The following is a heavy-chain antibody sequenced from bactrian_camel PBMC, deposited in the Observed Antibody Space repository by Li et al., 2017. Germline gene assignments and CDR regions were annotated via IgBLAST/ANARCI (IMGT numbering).Heavy chain of an antibody. V-gene: IGHV3S55*01. J-gene: IGHJ6*01. CDR3: AAFLRRGTCGIGGATDFRD. CDR1: GLSVSDFS. D-gene: IGHD2*01. Sequence: HVQLVESGGGSVQTGGSLRLSCAPSGLSVSDFSMAWFRQSPGKEREGVAAIRRDDLTAYTDSVKGRFTISKDNAGNSLFLHMTNLKPEDTAMYYCAAFLRRGTCGIGGATDFRDWGQGTQVTVS. CDR2: IRRDDLT.